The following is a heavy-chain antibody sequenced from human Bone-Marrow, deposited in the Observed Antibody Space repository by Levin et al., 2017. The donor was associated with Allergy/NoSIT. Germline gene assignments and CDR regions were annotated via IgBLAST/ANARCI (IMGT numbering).Heavy chain of an antibody. CDR1: GFSLSTTGMR. CDR2: IDWDDTK. J-gene: IGHJ4*02. Sequence: QTLSLTCSFSGFSLSTTGMRVSWIRQPPGKALEWLARIDWDDTKFYNTSLKTRLSISKDTSKNQVVLTMTNMDPVDTATYYCARIYSSGWYAFDYWGQGTLVTVSS. D-gene: IGHD6-19*01. V-gene: IGHV2-70*04. CDR3: ARIYSSGWYAFDY.